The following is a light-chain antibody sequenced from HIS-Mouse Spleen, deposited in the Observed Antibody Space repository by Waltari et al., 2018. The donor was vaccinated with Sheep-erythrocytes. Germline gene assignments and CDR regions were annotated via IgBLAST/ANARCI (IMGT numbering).Light chain of an antibody. J-gene: IGLJ1*01. Sequence: QSALTQPRSVSGSPGQSVTISCTGTSSDVGGYNYVSWYQQHPGKAPKLMIYDVSKRPAGVPDRFSGSKSGNTASLPSSGLQAEDEADYYCCSYAGSYNHVFATGTKVTVL. CDR3: CSYAGSYNHV. CDR1: SSDVGGYNY. CDR2: DVS. V-gene: IGLV2-11*01.